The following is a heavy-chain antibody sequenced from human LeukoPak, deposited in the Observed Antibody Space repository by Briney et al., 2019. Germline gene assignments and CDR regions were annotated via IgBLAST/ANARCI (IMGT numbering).Heavy chain of an antibody. CDR2: FDPEDGET. Sequence: ASVKVSCKVSGYTLTELSMHWVRQAPGKGLEWMGGFDPEDGETIYAQKFQGRVTMTEDTSTDTAYMELSSLRSEDTAVYYCARVFSEYLYKTGPHGAFDIWGQGTMVTVSS. D-gene: IGHD1-20*01. CDR1: GYTLTELS. J-gene: IGHJ3*02. V-gene: IGHV1-24*01. CDR3: ARVFSEYLYKTGPHGAFDI.